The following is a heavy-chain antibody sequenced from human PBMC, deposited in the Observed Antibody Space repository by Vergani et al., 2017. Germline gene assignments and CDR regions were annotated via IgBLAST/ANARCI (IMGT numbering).Heavy chain of an antibody. J-gene: IGHJ5*02. Sequence: QLQLQESGPGLVKPSETLSLTCTVSGGSISSSSYYWGWIRQPPGKGLEWIGSIYYSGSTYYNPSLKSRVTISVDTSKNQFSLKLSSVTAADTAVYYCARDHRQGLTIFGVVRTRNWFDPWGQGTLVTVSS. CDR2: IYYSGST. D-gene: IGHD3-3*01. CDR1: GGSISSSSYY. CDR3: ARDHRQGLTIFGVVRTRNWFDP. V-gene: IGHV4-39*07.